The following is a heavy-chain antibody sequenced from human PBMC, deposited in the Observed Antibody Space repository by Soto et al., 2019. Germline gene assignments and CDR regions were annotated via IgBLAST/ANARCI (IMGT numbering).Heavy chain of an antibody. CDR2: IVPTVDTS. V-gene: IGHV1-69*14. D-gene: IGHD1-26*01. CDR3: VRVVAIPRYPDN. J-gene: IGHJ4*02. CDR1: GATFSSYA. Sequence: QVQLVQSGAEVRQTASSVKVSCKTSGATFSSYAITWVRQAPGQGLEWMGGIVPTVDTSTYVQKFQGRVTITSHKFTNTVYMELSSLRSYYTALYYSVRVVAIPRYPDNSGQGTLVTGSS.